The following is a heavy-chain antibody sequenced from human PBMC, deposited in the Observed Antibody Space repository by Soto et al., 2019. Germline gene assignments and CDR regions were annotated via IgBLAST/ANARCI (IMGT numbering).Heavy chain of an antibody. CDR2: ISSSGSTI. V-gene: IGHV3-48*02. Sequence: EVQLAESGGGLVQPGGSLRLSCAASGFTYIRHSMNWVRQAPGKGLEWISYISSSGSTIYYADSVKGRFTISRDNAQNSLYLQTNSLRDEDTAVYYCVRDLDGAPVCSLDVWAQGTTVTVSS. J-gene: IGHJ6*02. D-gene: IGHD2-15*01. CDR1: GFTYIRHS. CDR3: VRDLDGAPVCSLDV.